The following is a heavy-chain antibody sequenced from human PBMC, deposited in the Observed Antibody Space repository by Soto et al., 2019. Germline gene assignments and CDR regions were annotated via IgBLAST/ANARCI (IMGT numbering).Heavy chain of an antibody. V-gene: IGHV3-15*07. Sequence: PGGSLRLSCAASGFTFSNAGVNWVRKATGQGLEWVGRIKSKTDGGTTDFAAPVNGRFAISRDDSKDMVYLQMNSLKTEDTGLIYFPADDGRPGKLPGSDYWGQGNLVTVS. CDR1: GFTFSNAG. CDR2: IKSKTDGGTT. CDR3: PADDGRPGKLPGSDY. J-gene: IGHJ4*02. D-gene: IGHD1-7*01.